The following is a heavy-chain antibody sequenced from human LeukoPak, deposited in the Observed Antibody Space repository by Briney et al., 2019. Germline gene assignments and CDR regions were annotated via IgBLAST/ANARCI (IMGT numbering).Heavy chain of an antibody. D-gene: IGHD1-26*01. CDR2: ISAYNGNT. CDR3: ARGSKWELLQVIDY. J-gene: IGHJ4*02. CDR1: GYTFTSYG. V-gene: IGHV1-18*01. Sequence: GASVKVSCKASGYTFTSYGISWMRQAPGQGLEWMGWISAYNGNTNYAQKLQGRVTMTTDTSTSTAYMELRSLRSDDTAVYYCARGSKWELLQVIDYWGQGTLVTVSS.